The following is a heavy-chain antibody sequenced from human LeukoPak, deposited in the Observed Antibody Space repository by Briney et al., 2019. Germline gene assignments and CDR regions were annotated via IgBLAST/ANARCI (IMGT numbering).Heavy chain of an antibody. Sequence: KPSETLFLTCTVSGGSISSSSYYWGWIRQPPGKGLEWIGSIYYSGSTYYNPSLKSRVTISVDTSKNQFSLKLSSVTAADTAVYYCARQGVDSVSYWGQGTLVTVSS. V-gene: IGHV4-39*01. CDR1: GGSISSSSYY. J-gene: IGHJ4*02. D-gene: IGHD5/OR15-5a*01. CDR3: ARQGVDSVSY. CDR2: IYYSGST.